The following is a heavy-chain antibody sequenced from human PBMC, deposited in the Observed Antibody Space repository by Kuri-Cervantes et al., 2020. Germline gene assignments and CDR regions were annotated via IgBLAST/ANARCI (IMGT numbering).Heavy chain of an antibody. CDR2: IRSKAYGGTT. Sequence: GESLKISCTASGFTFGDYAMSWFRQAPGKGLEWVGFIRSKAYGGTTEYVASVKGRFTISRDDSKSIAYLQMNSLKTEDTAVYYCTRGYSRMGAFDIWGQGTMVTVSS. D-gene: IGHD1-26*01. V-gene: IGHV3-49*03. J-gene: IGHJ3*02. CDR1: GFTFGDYA. CDR3: TRGYSRMGAFDI.